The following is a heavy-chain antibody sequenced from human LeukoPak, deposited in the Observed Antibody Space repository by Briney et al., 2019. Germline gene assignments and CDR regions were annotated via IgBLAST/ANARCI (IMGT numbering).Heavy chain of an antibody. Sequence: SETPSLTCSASGDSITLTSYYWAWIRQPPGKGLEWIGSIYFSGTTNYNPSLQSRVTMSVDTSRNQFSLILSSLTATDTAVYYCARQIRYTYDPNWFHPWSQGALVTVSS. D-gene: IGHD2-2*02. CDR1: GDSITLTSYY. CDR2: IYFSGTT. V-gene: IGHV4-39*01. CDR3: ARQIRYTYDPNWFHP. J-gene: IGHJ5*02.